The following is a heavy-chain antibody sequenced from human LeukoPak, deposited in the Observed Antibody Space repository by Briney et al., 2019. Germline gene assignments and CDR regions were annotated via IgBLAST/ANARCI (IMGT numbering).Heavy chain of an antibody. Sequence: SETLSLTCAVYGGSFSGYYWSWIRQPPGKGLEWIGEINHSGSTNYNPSLKSRVTISVDTSKNQFSLKLSSVTAADTAVYYCASVTITMVRGWFDPWGQGTLVTVSS. CDR1: GGSFSGYY. D-gene: IGHD3-10*01. V-gene: IGHV4-34*01. CDR2: INHSGST. J-gene: IGHJ5*02. CDR3: ASVTITMVRGWFDP.